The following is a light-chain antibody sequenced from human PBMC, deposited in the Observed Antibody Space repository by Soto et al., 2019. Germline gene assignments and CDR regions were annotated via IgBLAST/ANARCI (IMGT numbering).Light chain of an antibody. J-gene: IGKJ5*01. V-gene: IGKV3-20*01. CDR2: GAS. Sequence: EIVLTQSPGTLSLSPGEEATLSCRASQSVDSNYLAWYQQKPGQTPRLIIYGASGRADGIPHRFSGSGFGTDFTLTISRLEPEDFALYYCQQYGGSPITFGLGTRLEIK. CDR3: QQYGGSPIT. CDR1: QSVDSNY.